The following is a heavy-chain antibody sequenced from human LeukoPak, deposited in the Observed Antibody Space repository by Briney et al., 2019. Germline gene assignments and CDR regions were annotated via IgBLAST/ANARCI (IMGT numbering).Heavy chain of an antibody. CDR2: INPSGGST. CDR3: ASLFSSGPLGGP. D-gene: IGHD3-22*01. J-gene: IGHJ5*02. V-gene: IGHV1-46*01. CDR1: GGTFSSYA. Sequence: VASVKVSCKASGGTFSSYAISWVRQAPGQGLEWMGIINPSGGSTSYAQKFQGRVTMTRDTSTSTVYMELSSLRSEDTAVYYCASLFSSGPLGGPWGQGTLVTVSS.